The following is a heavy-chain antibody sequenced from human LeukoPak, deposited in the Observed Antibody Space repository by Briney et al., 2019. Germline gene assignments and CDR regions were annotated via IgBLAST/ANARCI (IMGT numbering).Heavy chain of an antibody. J-gene: IGHJ4*02. D-gene: IGHD3-3*01. CDR2: IIPTFGTA. V-gene: IGHV1-69*05. CDR1: GGTFSSYA. Sequence: SVKVSCKASGGTFSSYAISWVRQAPGQGLEWMGGIIPTFGTANYAQKFQGRVTITTDESTSTAYMELSSLRSEDTAVYYCARGGGALRFFPSVWGQGTLVTVSS. CDR3: ARGGGALRFFPSV.